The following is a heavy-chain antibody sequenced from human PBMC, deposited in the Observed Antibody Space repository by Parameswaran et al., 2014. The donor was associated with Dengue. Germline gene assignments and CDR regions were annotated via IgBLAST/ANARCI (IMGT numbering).Heavy chain of an antibody. CDR2: IYYGGST. Sequence: PGKGLEWIGNIYYGGSTYYNPSLRSRVTISVDTSKNQFSLRLSSVTAADTAVYYCAMLAVAGSTADYWGQGTLVTVSS. D-gene: IGHD6-19*01. CDR3: AMLAVAGSTADY. V-gene: IGHV4-39*01. J-gene: IGHJ4*02.